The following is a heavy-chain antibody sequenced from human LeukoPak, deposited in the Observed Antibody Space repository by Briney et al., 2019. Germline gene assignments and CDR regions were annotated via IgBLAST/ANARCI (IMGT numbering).Heavy chain of an antibody. CDR3: ARGGEVVYDY. CDR1: GFTFSSYA. D-gene: IGHD5/OR15-5a*01. V-gene: IGHV3-30-3*01. J-gene: IGHJ4*02. Sequence: GRSLRLSCAASGFTFSSYATHWVRQAPGKGLEWVAVISYDGSNKYYADSVKGRFTISRDNSKNTLYLQMNSLRAEDTAVYYCARGGEVVYDYWGQGTLVTVSS. CDR2: ISYDGSNK.